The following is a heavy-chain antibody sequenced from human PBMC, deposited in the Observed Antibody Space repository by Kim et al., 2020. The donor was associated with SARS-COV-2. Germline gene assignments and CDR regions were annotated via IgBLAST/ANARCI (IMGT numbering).Heavy chain of an antibody. CDR1: GYTFDTFS. Sequence: ASVKVSCKASGYTFDTFSLYWVRQAPGQRFEWMGWINGGNGNTRYSQTFQGRVTITRDRAATTAYMELSSLTSKDTAVYYFAREGSGRYNWFDPWGQGTL. J-gene: IGHJ5*02. CDR2: INGGNGNT. V-gene: IGHV1-3*01. D-gene: IGHD3-10*01. CDR3: AREGSGRYNWFDP.